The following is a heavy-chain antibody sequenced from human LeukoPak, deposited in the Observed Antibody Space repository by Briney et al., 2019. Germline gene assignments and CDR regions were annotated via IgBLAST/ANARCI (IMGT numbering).Heavy chain of an antibody. J-gene: IGHJ6*03. CDR2: INTDGSST. Sequence: QPGGSLRLSCAASGFTFSSYWMRWVRQAPGKGLVWVSRINTDGSSTSYADSVKGRFTISRDNAKNSLYLQMNSLRAEDTAVYYCARLGHYYYYMDVWGKGTTVTVSS. CDR1: GFTFSSYW. D-gene: IGHD3-16*01. V-gene: IGHV3-74*01. CDR3: ARLGHYYYYMDV.